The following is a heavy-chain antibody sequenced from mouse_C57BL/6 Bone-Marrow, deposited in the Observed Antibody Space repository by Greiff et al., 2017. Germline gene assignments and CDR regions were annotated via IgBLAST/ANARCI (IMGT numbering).Heavy chain of an antibody. CDR2: IYPGSGNT. CDR3: ARSPRWLLLYYYAMDY. Sequence: QVQLQQSGAELVRPGASVKLSCKASGYTFTDYYINWVKQRPGQGLEWIARIYPGSGNTYYNEKFKGKATLTAEKSSSTAYMQLSSLTSEDSAVYFCARSPRWLLLYYYAMDYWGQGTSVTVSS. CDR1: GYTFTDYY. J-gene: IGHJ4*01. D-gene: IGHD2-3*01. V-gene: IGHV1-76*01.